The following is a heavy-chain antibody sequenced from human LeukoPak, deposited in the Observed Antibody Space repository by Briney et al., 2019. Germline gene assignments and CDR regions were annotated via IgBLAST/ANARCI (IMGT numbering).Heavy chain of an antibody. Sequence: GGSLRLSCAASVFTLSIYATSWVPHAPGKGREWVSAVSGSGVNTYYADSAKSRFTISRDNSKNTLYLQMNSLRAGDTAVYYCAKTGEYDIVVCYYSGRYLDLGGRSTLVTVSS. CDR2: VSGSGVNT. CDR1: VFTLSIYA. J-gene: IGHJ2*01. D-gene: IGHD3-9*01. V-gene: IGHV3-23*01. CDR3: AKTGEYDIVVCYYSGRYLDL.